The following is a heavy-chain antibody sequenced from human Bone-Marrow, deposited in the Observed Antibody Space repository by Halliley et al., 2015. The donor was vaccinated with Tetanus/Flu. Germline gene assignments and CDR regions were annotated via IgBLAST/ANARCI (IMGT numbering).Heavy chain of an antibody. V-gene: IGHV3-53*01. Sequence: WVSVIYIGGDTYDADSGKGRFTISRDNSKNALYLQMNSRRAEDTAAYYCAKDQGSGWKHFDYWGQGTLVTVSS. J-gene: IGHJ4*02. CDR3: AKDQGSGWKHFDY. D-gene: IGHD6-19*01. CDR2: IYIGGDT.